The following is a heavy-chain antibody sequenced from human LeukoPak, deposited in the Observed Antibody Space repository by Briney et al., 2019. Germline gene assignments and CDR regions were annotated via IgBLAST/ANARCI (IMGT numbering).Heavy chain of an antibody. J-gene: IGHJ4*02. Sequence: PGGSLRLSCAASGFTFSTYSMHWVRQAPGKGLEWVAVISYDESNKYYANSVKGRFTISRDNSKNTLYLQMNSLRAEDTAIYYCAKGLNFHNFDYWGQGTLVTVSS. D-gene: IGHD2/OR15-2a*01. V-gene: IGHV3-30-3*01. CDR3: AKGLNFHNFDY. CDR1: GFTFSTYS. CDR2: ISYDESNK.